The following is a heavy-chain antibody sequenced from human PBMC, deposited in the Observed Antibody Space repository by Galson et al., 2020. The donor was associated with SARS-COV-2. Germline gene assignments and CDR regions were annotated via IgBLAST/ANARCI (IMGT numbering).Heavy chain of an antibody. J-gene: IGHJ4*02. CDR2: ISSSSTYT. Sequence: GGSLRLSCAASGFTFSDYFMNWIRQAPGEGLEWISYISSSSTYTNYADSVKGRFTISRDNAKSSLYLQMDSLRAGDTAVYYCARVVEGASGIIDYWGQGTLVTVSS. CDR3: ARVVEGASGIIDY. CDR1: GFTFSDYF. D-gene: IGHD3-10*01. V-gene: IGHV3-11*05.